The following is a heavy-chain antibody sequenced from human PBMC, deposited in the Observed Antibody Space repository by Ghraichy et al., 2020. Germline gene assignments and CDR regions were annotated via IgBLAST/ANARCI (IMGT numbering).Heavy chain of an antibody. CDR1: GFTFSSYA. CDR3: AKDTGGGLFGVATIDY. J-gene: IGHJ4*02. Sequence: GGSLRLSCAASGFTFSSYAMSWVRQAPGKGLEWVSAISGSGGSTYYADSVKGRFTISRDNSKNTLYLQMNSLRAEDTAVYYCAKDTGGGLFGVATIDYWGQGTLVTVSS. D-gene: IGHD5-12*01. V-gene: IGHV3-23*01. CDR2: ISGSGGST.